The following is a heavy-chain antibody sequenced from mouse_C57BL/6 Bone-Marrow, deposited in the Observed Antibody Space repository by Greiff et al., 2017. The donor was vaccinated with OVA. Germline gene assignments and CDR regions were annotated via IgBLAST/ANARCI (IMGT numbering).Heavy chain of an antibody. D-gene: IGHD1-1*01. Sequence: QVQLKEPGPGILQSSQTLSLTCSFSGFSLNTSNMGVSWIRHPPGKGLEWLAHIYWDDDKRYNPSLKSRLTISKHTSRNQVFLKVTSVDTADTATYYGAQRGGYGTRGYYAMDYWGQGTSVTVSS. J-gene: IGHJ4*01. CDR3: AQRGGYGTRGYYAMDY. CDR2: IYWDDDK. CDR1: GFSLNTSNMG. V-gene: IGHV8-12*01.